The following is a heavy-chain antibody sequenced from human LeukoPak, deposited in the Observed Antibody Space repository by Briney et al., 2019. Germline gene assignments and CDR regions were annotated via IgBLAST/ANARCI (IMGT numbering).Heavy chain of an antibody. J-gene: IGHJ6*03. Sequence: GGSLRLSCAASGFTFSTYSMSWVRQAPGKGLEWVSDISGSGGSTYYPDSVKGRFTISRDNSKNTLYLQINSLRAEDTAVYYCATAGRGGDRDYTDYYYFYMAVWGKGTAVTVSS. CDR1: GFTFSTYS. CDR2: ISGSGGST. CDR3: ATAGRGGDRDYTDYYYFYMAV. V-gene: IGHV3-23*01. D-gene: IGHD4-11*01.